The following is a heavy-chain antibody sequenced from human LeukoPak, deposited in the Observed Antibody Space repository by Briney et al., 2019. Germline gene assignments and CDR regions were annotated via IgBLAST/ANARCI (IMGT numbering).Heavy chain of an antibody. J-gene: IGHJ6*02. D-gene: IGHD4-17*01. Sequence: SGGSLRLSCAAAGFTFNNCAMNWVRQPVGKWLEWVSTVIGGGSTYYADSVMGRFTSSRDNSKTTLYLQLSSLRAAGSAVYYCATSSDYHRNYNYCNMDVWGQGTTVTVSS. CDR2: VIGGGST. CDR3: ATSSDYHRNYNYCNMDV. CDR1: GFTFNNCA. V-gene: IGHV3-23*01.